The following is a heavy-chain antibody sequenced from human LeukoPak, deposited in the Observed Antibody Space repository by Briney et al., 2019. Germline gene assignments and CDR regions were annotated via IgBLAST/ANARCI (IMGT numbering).Heavy chain of an antibody. CDR1: GFTFSTFE. CDR3: AGGFGSYSPDY. J-gene: IGHJ4*02. CDR2: ISSSGTTV. V-gene: IGHV3-48*03. D-gene: IGHD3-10*01. Sequence: GGSLRLSYAASGFTFSTFELNWVRQAPGKGLEWVSYISSSGTTVYYADSVKGRFTISRDNARSALYLQMNSLRAEDTAVYYCAGGFGSYSPDYWGQGTLVTVSS.